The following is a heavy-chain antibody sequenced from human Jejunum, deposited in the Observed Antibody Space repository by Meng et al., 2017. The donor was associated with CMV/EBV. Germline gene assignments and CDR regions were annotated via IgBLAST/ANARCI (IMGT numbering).Heavy chain of an antibody. CDR3: ARDRGCSLTSCDKGGDAFDV. Sequence: GMTWVRQAPGKGPEWMANIKRDGTEKYYVDSVKARFTISRDNAKDSLYLQMHSLRAEDTAMYYCARDRGCSLTSCDKGGDAFDVWGLGTMVTVSS. CDR2: IKRDGTEK. J-gene: IGHJ3*01. D-gene: IGHD2-2*02. V-gene: IGHV3-7*01. CDR1: G.